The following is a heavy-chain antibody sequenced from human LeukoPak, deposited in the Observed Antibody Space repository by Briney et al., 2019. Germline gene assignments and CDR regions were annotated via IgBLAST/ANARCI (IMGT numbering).Heavy chain of an antibody. CDR3: ARDTVTTLLSYYYYMDV. Sequence: GGSLRLSCAASGFTFSSYGMHWVRQAPGKGLEWVAFIRYDGSNKYYADSVKGRFTISRDNSKNTLYLQMNSLRAEDTAVYYCARDTVTTLLSYYYYMDVWGKGTTVTVSS. V-gene: IGHV3-30*02. CDR2: IRYDGSNK. J-gene: IGHJ6*03. CDR1: GFTFSSYG. D-gene: IGHD4-11*01.